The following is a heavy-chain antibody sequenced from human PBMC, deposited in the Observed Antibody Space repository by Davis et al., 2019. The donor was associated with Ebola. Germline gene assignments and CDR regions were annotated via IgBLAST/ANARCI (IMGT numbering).Heavy chain of an antibody. Sequence: GESLKISCAASGFTFSSYSMNWVRQAPGKGLEWVAVISYDGSNKYYADSVKGRFTISRDNSKNTLYLQMNSLRAEDTAVYYCARSCSGGSCYCDYWGQGTLVTVSS. CDR1: GFTFSSYS. CDR3: ARSCSGGSCYCDY. D-gene: IGHD2-15*01. V-gene: IGHV3-30*03. CDR2: ISYDGSNK. J-gene: IGHJ4*02.